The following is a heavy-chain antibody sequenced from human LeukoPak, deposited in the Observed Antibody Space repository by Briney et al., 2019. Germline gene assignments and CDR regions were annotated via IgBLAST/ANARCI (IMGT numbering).Heavy chain of an antibody. CDR1: GGSISSYY. J-gene: IGHJ4*02. D-gene: IGHD3-10*01. CDR3: ASSSYYYGSGRGDIDY. CDR2: IYYSGST. Sequence: SETLSLTCTVSGGSISSYYWSWIRQPPGKGLEWIGYIYYSGSTNYRPSLKSRVTISVDTSKNQFSLKLSSVTAADTAVYYCASSSYYYGSGRGDIDYWGQGTLVTVSS. V-gene: IGHV4-59*01.